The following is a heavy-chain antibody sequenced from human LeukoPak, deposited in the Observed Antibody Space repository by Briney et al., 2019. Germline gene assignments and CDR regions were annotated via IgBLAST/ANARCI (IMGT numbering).Heavy chain of an antibody. CDR3: AKKGYYDGSGYYMYYFDH. D-gene: IGHD3-22*01. V-gene: IGHV3-30-3*02. Sequence: GGSLRLSCAASGFTFSSYAMHWVRQAPGKGLEWVAVISYDGSNKYYADSVKGRFTISRDNAKNSVYPQMNSLRAEDTAVYYCAKKGYYDGSGYYMYYFDHWGQGTLVTVSS. CDR2: ISYDGSNK. CDR1: GFTFSSYA. J-gene: IGHJ4*02.